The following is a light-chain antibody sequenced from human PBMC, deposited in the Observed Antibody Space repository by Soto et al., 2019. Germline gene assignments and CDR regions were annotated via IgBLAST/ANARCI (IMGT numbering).Light chain of an antibody. CDR2: EVT. CDR1: SSDVGGYDY. CDR3: SSHTSGNTRV. J-gene: IGLJ1*01. Sequence: QSALTQPASVSGSPGQSIAISCTGTSSDVGGYDYVSWYQQHPDKAHKLTIYEVTKRPSGVSNRFSGSKSGNTASLTISGLQPEDEADYYCSSHTSGNTRVFGSGTKVTVL. V-gene: IGLV2-14*01.